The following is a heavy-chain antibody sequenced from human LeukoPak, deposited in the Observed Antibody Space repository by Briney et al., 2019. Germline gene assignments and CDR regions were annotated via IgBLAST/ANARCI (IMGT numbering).Heavy chain of an antibody. CDR3: ARLGGSGNFDY. CDR2: IYYSGST. V-gene: IGHV4-59*08. Sequence: EPSETLSLTCTASGGSISSYYWSWIRQPPGKGLEWIGYIYYSGSTNYNPSLKSRVTISVDTSKNQFSLKLSSVTAADTAVYYCARLGGSGNFDYWGQGTLVTVSS. CDR1: GGSISSYY. D-gene: IGHD3-10*01. J-gene: IGHJ4*02.